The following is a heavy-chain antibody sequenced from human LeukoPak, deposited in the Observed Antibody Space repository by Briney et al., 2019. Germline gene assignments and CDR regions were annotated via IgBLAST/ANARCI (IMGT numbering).Heavy chain of an antibody. CDR1: GGSVNSKVYH. D-gene: IGHD3-10*01. Sequence: PSETLSLTCTVFGGSVNSKVYHWSWIRQPPGRGLEWIGSIYYGGGTYYSPSLKSRITISVDTSTNQFSLKLTSVTAADTAIYYCAEGRVTVDHWGQGTLVTVSS. V-gene: IGHV4-39*01. J-gene: IGHJ4*02. CDR2: IYYGGGT. CDR3: AEGRVTVDH.